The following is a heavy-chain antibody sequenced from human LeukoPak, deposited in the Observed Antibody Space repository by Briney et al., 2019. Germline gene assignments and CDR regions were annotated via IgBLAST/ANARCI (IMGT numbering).Heavy chain of an antibody. J-gene: IGHJ5*02. CDR1: GSTFSSYA. D-gene: IGHD2-2*01. Sequence: GGSLRLSCAASGSTFSSYAMSWVRQAPGKGLEWVSAISGSGGSTYYADSVKGRFTISRDNSKNTLYLQMNSLRAEDTAVYYCASQAKYQLLWDWFDPWGREPWSPSPQ. CDR2: ISGSGGST. V-gene: IGHV3-23*01. CDR3: ASQAKYQLLWDWFDP.